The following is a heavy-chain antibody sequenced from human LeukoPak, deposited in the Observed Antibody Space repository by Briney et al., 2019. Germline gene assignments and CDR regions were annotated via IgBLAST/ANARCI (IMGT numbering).Heavy chain of an antibody. CDR3: AGHHPRNTVDF. J-gene: IGHJ4*02. V-gene: IGHV4-34*01. CDR2: INHSGST. CDR1: GGSFSGYY. D-gene: IGHD2/OR15-2a*01. Sequence: SETLSLTCAVYGGSFSGYYWSWIRQPPGKGLEWIGEINHSGSTNYNPSLKSRVTISVDTSKNQFSLKLSSVTAADTAVYYCAGHHPRNTVDFWSQGTLVTVSS.